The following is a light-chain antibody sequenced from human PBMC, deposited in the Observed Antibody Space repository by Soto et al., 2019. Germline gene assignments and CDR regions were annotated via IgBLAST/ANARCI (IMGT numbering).Light chain of an antibody. V-gene: IGKV3-11*01. CDR2: DAS. J-gene: IGKJ1*01. CDR3: QQRSDLPWT. CDR1: QSISVY. Sequence: EIELTQSPATLSLSPGERVTISCRASQSISVYLAWYQQKPGQAPRLLIYDASTRPTGVSARFSGSGSGTDFSLTISSLEPEDFAVYYCQQRSDLPWTFGQGTKVDSK.